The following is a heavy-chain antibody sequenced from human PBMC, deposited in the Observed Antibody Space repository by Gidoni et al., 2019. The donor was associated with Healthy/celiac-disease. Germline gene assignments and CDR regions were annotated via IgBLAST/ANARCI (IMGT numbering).Heavy chain of an antibody. CDR3: ARVGSWLLTYYYYGMDV. Sequence: QVQLVESGGGLVKPGGSLILSCAASGFTFTHYYMSWIRQAPGKGLEWVSYISSSGSTIYYADSVKGRFTISRDNAKNSLYLQMNSLRAEDTAVYYCARVGSWLLTYYYYGMDVWGQGTTVTVSS. CDR1: GFTFTHYY. D-gene: IGHD2-15*01. CDR2: ISSSGSTI. J-gene: IGHJ6*02. V-gene: IGHV3-11*01.